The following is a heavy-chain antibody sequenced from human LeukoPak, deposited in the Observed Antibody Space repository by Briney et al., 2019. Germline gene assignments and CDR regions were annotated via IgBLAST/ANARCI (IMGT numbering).Heavy chain of an antibody. D-gene: IGHD6-13*01. CDR1: GGSFSGYY. V-gene: IGHV4-34*01. Sequence: PSENLSLTCAVYGGSFSGYYWSWIRQPPGKGLEWIGEINHSGSTNYNPSLKSRVTISVDTSKNQFSLKLSSVTAADTAVYYCARAARDGSSWYSYYYYGMDVWGQGTTVTVSS. J-gene: IGHJ6*02. CDR3: ARAARDGSSWYSYYYYGMDV. CDR2: INHSGST.